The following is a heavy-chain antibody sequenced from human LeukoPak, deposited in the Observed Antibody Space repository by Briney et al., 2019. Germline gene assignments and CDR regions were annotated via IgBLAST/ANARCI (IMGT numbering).Heavy chain of an antibody. CDR3: ARDVEQWLVRVYYFDY. D-gene: IGHD6-19*01. CDR1: GFTLSSYS. Sequence: HPGGSLRLSCATSGFTLSSYSMNWVRQAPGKGLEWVSYISSGSTTIYYADSVKGRFTISRDNAKNSLYLQMNSLRAEDTAVFYCARDVEQWLVRVYYFDYWGQGNLVTVSS. CDR2: ISSGSTTI. J-gene: IGHJ4*02. V-gene: IGHV3-48*01.